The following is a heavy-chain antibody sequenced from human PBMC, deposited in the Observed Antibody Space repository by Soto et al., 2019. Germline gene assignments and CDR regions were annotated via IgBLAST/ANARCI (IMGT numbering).Heavy chain of an antibody. CDR1: GFTFSSYW. CDR2: INSDGSST. D-gene: IGHD6-13*01. J-gene: IGHJ4*02. CDR3: ASLPMAAAGPPLDY. V-gene: IGHV3-74*01. Sequence: GGSLRLSCAASGFTFSSYWMHWVRQAPGKGLVWVSRINSDGSSTSYADSVKGRFTISRDNAKNTLYLQMNSLRAEDTAVYYCASLPMAAAGPPLDYWGQGTLVTVSS.